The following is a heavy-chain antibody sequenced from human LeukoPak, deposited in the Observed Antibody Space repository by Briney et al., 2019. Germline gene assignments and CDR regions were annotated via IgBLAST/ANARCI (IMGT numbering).Heavy chain of an antibody. CDR1: GYSFTSYW. Sequence: GESLKISCKGSGYSFTSYWISWVRQMPGKGLEWMGRIDPSDSYTNYSPSFQGHVTTSADKSISTAFLQWSSLKASDTAMYYCARHRDYYGSGSYPDYWGQGTLVTVSS. V-gene: IGHV5-10-1*01. CDR3: ARHRDYYGSGSYPDY. CDR2: IDPSDSYT. J-gene: IGHJ4*02. D-gene: IGHD3-10*01.